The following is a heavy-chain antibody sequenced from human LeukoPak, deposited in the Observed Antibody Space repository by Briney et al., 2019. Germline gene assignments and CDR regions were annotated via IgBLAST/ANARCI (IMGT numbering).Heavy chain of an antibody. CDR3: AIASVAGFDY. J-gene: IGHJ4*02. CDR1: GFTFSSYG. V-gene: IGHV3-30*03. CDR2: ISYDGSNK. Sequence: TGGSLRLSCAASGFTFSSYGMHWVRQAPGKGLEWVAVISYDGSNKYYADSVKGRFTISRDNSKNTLDLQMNSLRAEDTAVYYCAIASVAGFDYGGQGTLVTVSS. D-gene: IGHD6-19*01.